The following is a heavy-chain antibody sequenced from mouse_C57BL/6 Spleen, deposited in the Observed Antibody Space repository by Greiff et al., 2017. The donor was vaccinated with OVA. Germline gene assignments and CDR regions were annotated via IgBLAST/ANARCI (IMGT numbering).Heavy chain of an antibody. CDR2: FYTGSGSI. V-gene: IGHV1-62-2*01. CDR3: ARHEDGYDGGYYFDY. J-gene: IGHJ2*01. Sequence: QVQLKESGAELVKPGASVKLSCKASGYTFTEYTIHWVKQRSGQGLEWTGWFYTGSGSIKYNEKFKDKATLTADKSSSTVYMELSRLTAEDSAVYFCARHEDGYDGGYYFDYWGQGTTLTVTS. CDR1: GYTFTEYT. D-gene: IGHD2-2*01.